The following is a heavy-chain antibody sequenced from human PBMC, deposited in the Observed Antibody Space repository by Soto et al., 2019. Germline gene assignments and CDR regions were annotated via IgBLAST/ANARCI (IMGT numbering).Heavy chain of an antibody. CDR2: IYYSGST. D-gene: IGHD3-10*01. J-gene: IGHJ6*02. V-gene: IGHV4-59*01. CDR3: ARQGFGQLHGLVDV. Sequence: PSETLSLTCTVSGGSISSYYWSWIRQPPGKGLEWIGYIYYSGSTNYNPSLKSRVTISVDTSKNQFSLKLSSVTAADTAVYYCARQGFGQLHGLVDVWGPGTTVT. CDR1: GGSISSYY.